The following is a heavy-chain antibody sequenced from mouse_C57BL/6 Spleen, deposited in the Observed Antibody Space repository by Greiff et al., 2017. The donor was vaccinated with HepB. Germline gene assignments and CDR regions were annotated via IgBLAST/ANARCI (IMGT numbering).Heavy chain of an antibody. CDR2: ISSGGSYT. D-gene: IGHD1-1*01. CDR3: ARHDYGSERAWFAY. J-gene: IGHJ3*01. V-gene: IGHV5-6*01. CDR1: GFTFSSYG. Sequence: EVKLVESGGDLVKPGGSLKLSCAASGFTFSSYGMSWVRQTPDKRLEWVATISSGGSYTYYPDSVKGRFTISRDNAKNTLYLQMSSLKSEDTAMYYCARHDYGSERAWFAYWGQGTLVTVSA.